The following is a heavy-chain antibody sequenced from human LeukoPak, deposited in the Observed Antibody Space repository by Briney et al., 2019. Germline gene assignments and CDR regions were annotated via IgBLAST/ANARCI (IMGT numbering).Heavy chain of an antibody. Sequence: ASVKVSCKASGYTFTGYYIHWVRQAPGQGLEWVGWINPNTDGTNYAQKFQGRVTMTRDTSISTAYMELSSLRSEDTAVYYCATIVGDGYFDYWGQGTLVTVSS. J-gene: IGHJ4*02. D-gene: IGHD1-26*01. CDR1: GYTFTGYY. CDR3: ATIVGDGYFDY. CDR2: INPNTDGT. V-gene: IGHV1-2*02.